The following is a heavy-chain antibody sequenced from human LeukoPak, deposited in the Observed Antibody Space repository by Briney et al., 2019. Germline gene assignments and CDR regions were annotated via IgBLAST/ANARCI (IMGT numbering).Heavy chain of an antibody. V-gene: IGHV4-59*01. CDR3: AREECSGGNCGPFDC. CDR1: GGSISSNY. CDR2: ISDSGST. J-gene: IGHJ4*02. Sequence: SETLSLTCTVSGGSISSNYWSWIRQPPGKGLEWIGYISDSGSTNYNPSLKSRVTISVDTSKNQFSLKLSSVTAADTAVYYCAREECSGGNCGPFDCWGQGTLVTVSS. D-gene: IGHD2-15*01.